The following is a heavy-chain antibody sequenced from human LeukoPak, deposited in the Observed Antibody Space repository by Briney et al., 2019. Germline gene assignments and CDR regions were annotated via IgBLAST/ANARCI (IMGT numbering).Heavy chain of an antibody. J-gene: IGHJ4*02. D-gene: IGHD4-17*01. CDR2: IYHSGST. CDR1: GYSISSGYY. Sequence: SETLSLTCTVSGYSISSGYYWGWIRQPPGKGLEWIGSIYHSGSTYYNPSLKSRVTVSVDTSKNQFSLKLSSVTAADTAVYYCARETQIGGDAGEDYWGQGTLVTVSS. CDR3: ARETQIGGDAGEDY. V-gene: IGHV4-38-2*02.